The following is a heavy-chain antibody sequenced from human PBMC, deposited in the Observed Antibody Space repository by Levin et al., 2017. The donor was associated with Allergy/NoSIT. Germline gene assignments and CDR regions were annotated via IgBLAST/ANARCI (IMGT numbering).Heavy chain of an antibody. Sequence: GESLKISCAASGFTFSSYGMHWVRQAPGKGLEWVAVISYDGSNKYYADSVKGRFTISRDNSKNTLYLQMNSLRAEDTAVYYCAKVAFGGYDSGFDYWGQGTLVTVSS. J-gene: IGHJ4*02. CDR1: GFTFSSYG. D-gene: IGHD5-12*01. CDR2: ISYDGSNK. V-gene: IGHV3-30*18. CDR3: AKVAFGGYDSGFDY.